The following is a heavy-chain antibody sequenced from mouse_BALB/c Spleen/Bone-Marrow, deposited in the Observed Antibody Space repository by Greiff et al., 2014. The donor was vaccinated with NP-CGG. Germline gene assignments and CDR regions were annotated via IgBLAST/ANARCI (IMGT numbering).Heavy chain of an antibody. J-gene: IGHJ4*01. V-gene: IGHV1-15*01. Sequence: QVQLKESGAELVRPGASVALSCKASGYTFTDYEMHWVKQTPVHGLEWIGAIDPETGGTAYNRKFKGKATLTADKSSSTAYMEPRSLTSEDSAVYYCTRSLYSNYVMDFWGQGTSVTVSS. CDR2: IDPETGGT. D-gene: IGHD2-5*01. CDR1: GYTFTDYE. CDR3: TRSLYSNYVMDF.